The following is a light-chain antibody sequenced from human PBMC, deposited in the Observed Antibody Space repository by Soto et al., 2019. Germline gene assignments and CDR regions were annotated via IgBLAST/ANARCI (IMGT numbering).Light chain of an antibody. V-gene: IGKV3-11*01. J-gene: IGKJ1*01. Sequence: EIVLTQSPATLSLSPGERATLSCRASQSVNNYLAWYQQRPGQAPRLLIYGISNRATGVPDRFSGSGSGTDFTLTISRLEPEDFAVYYCQQYTAWPLTFGQGTKVDIK. CDR2: GIS. CDR3: QQYTAWPLT. CDR1: QSVNNY.